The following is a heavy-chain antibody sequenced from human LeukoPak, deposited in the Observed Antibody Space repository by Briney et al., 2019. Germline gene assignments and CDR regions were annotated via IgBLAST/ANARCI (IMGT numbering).Heavy chain of an antibody. Sequence: QSGGSLRLSCAASGFTFSYYWMSWVRQAPGKGLEWVANIKQDGSEKYYVDSVKGRFTISRDNAKNSLYLQMNSLRAEDTAIYYCAKTYYYTSGNFWGQGTLVTVSS. V-gene: IGHV3-7*01. D-gene: IGHD3-10*01. J-gene: IGHJ4*02. CDR2: IKQDGSEK. CDR1: GFTFSYYW. CDR3: AKTYYYTSGNF.